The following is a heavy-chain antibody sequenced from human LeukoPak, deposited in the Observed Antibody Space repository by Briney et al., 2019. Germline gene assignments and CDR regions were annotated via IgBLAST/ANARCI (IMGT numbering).Heavy chain of an antibody. CDR3: ARIGGWTDY. D-gene: IGHD3-16*01. CDR1: GGSLSGYY. CDR2: INHSGST. Sequence: SETLSLNCAVYGGSLSGYYWSWIRQPPGKGLEWIGEINHSGSTNYNPSLKSRVTISVDTSKNQFSLKLSSVTAADTAVYYCARIGGWTDYWGQGTLVTVSS. J-gene: IGHJ4*02. V-gene: IGHV4-34*01.